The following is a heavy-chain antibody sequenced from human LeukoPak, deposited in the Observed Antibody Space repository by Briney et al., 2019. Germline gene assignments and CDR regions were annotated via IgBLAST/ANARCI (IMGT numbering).Heavy chain of an antibody. Sequence: GGSLRLSCAASDFTFSTYGMSWVRQAPGKGLEWVSSIGGGGGSTYYADSVEGRFTISRDNSRNTLYLQMNSLRAEDTAIYYCAKESSLLRGPTVIYYFDFWGQGTLVTVSS. CDR2: IGGGGGST. CDR3: AKESSLLRGPTVIYYFDF. V-gene: IGHV3-23*01. CDR1: DFTFSTYG. J-gene: IGHJ4*02. D-gene: IGHD3-10*01.